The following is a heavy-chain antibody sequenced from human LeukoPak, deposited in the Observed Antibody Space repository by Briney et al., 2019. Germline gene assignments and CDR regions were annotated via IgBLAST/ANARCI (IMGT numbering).Heavy chain of an antibody. J-gene: IGHJ3*02. CDR1: GYTFTSYG. Sequence: GASVKVSCKAPGYTFTSYGISWVRQAPGQGLEWMGWISAYNGNTNYAQKLQGRVTMTTDTSTSTAYMELRSLRSDDTAVYYCARVWSTVVTHDAFDIWGQGTMVTVSS. CDR2: ISAYNGNT. CDR3: ARVWSTVVTHDAFDI. V-gene: IGHV1-18*01. D-gene: IGHD4-23*01.